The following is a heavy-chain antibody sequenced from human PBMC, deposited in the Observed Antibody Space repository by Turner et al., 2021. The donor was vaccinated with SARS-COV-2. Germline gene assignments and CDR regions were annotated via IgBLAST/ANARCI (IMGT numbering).Heavy chain of an antibody. Sequence: QVQLQESGPGLVTPSETLSLTRTVSVGTISSDFWSWIRQPPGKGLEWIGYIYYRGSTNYNPSLKSRVTMSVDTSKNQFSLKLRSVTAADTAVYYCARELRFNWLDSWGQGTLVTVSS. CDR3: ARELRFNWLDS. J-gene: IGHJ5*01. CDR1: VGTISSDF. CDR2: IYYRGST. V-gene: IGHV4-59*01. D-gene: IGHD3-3*01.